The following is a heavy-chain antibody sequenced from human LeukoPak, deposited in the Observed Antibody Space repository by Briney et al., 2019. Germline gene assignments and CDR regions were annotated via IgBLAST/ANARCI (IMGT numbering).Heavy chain of an antibody. D-gene: IGHD3-10*01. V-gene: IGHV5-51*01. CDR3: ARHTRSPQAPRGFDY. CDR1: GYRFTGYW. CDR2: IYPGDSDT. J-gene: IGHJ4*02. Sequence: GESLKISCKGSGYRFTGYWIGWVRQMPGKGLEWMGIIYPGDSDTTYSPSFQGQVTISADKSISTAYLQWSSLKASDTAMYYCARHTRSPQAPRGFDYWGQGTLVTVSS.